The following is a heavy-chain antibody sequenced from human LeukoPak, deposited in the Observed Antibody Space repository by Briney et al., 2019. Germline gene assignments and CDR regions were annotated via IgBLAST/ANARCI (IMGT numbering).Heavy chain of an antibody. CDR1: GFIFSPYA. CDR2: IAGGDDR. CDR3: AKSGPPRWGIWFGEY. D-gene: IGHD3-10*01. J-gene: IGHJ4*02. V-gene: IGHV3-23*01. Sequence: GGSLRLSCAASGFIFSPYAMSWVRQAPGKGLEWVAGIAGGDDRFYADSVKGRFSISRDNSKNTVDLQMNSLRVEDTAVYYCAKSGPPRWGIWFGEYWGQGTLVAVSS.